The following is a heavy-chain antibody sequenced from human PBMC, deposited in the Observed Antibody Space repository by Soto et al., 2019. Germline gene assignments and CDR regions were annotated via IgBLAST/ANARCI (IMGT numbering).Heavy chain of an antibody. J-gene: IGHJ4*02. CDR2: ISYDGTNE. CDR3: VDSVFSLDY. D-gene: IGHD3-16*02. V-gene: IGHV3-30*01. CDR1: GFTFSTSA. Sequence: HVQLVESGGGVVQPGRSLRLSCAASGFTFSTSAMHWVRQAPGKGLEWVAVISYDGTNEHYEDSVKGRFTVSRDKSRNTLSQQMNSLRPEDTAMYYSVDSVFSLDYWGQGSLGTVSS.